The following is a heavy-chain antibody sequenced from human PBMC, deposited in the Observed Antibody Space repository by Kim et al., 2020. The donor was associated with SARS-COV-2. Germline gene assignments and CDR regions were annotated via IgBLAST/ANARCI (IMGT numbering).Heavy chain of an antibody. CDR2: ITGSGANI. D-gene: IGHD1-1*01. J-gene: IGHJ4*02. CDR3: ARHPDATFPRSVDN. Sequence: GGSLRLSCVASGFAFSSYAMTWVRQTPGKGLEWVSTITGSGANIYPADSLKDRFTISRDNSKYTLYVQLNSLRAEDTAVYFCARHPDATFPRSVDNWGQGALVTVSS. CDR1: GFAFSSYA. V-gene: IGHV3-23*01.